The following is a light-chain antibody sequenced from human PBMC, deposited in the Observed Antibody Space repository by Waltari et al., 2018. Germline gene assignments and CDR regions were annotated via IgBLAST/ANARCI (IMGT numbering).Light chain of an antibody. V-gene: IGKV3-15*01. CDR1: QSVRTY. J-gene: IGKJ4*01. CDR3: QQYNDWPLT. CDR2: GAS. Sequence: EIVMTQSPATLSVSPGARATLSCRATQSVRTYLAWYQQNPGQAPRLLIYGASTRATGIPARFSGSGSGTEFTLTINSLQSEDFAVYYCQQYNDWPLTFGGGTKVEIK.